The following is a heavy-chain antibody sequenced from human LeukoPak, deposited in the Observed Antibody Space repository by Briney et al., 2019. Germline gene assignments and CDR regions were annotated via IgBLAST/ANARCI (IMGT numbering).Heavy chain of an antibody. D-gene: IGHD2-21*01. CDR2: ISNDGSNK. V-gene: IGHV3-30*03. CDR1: GFTFSSYG. Sequence: PGRNLRLSCAASGFTFSSYGMHRVRQAPGKELEWWAVISNDGSNKDYAHYVKGRITISRDNSKNTLELQMNSLRAEDTAVYYCAGAIWAAEYFQHWGQGTLVTVSS. CDR3: AGAIWAAEYFQH. J-gene: IGHJ1*01.